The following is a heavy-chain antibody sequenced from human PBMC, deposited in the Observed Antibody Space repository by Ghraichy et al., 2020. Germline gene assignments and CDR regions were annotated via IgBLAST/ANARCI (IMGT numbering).Heavy chain of an antibody. CDR2: ISAYNGNT. Sequence: ASVKVSCKASGYTFTSYGISWVRQAPGQGLEWMGWISAYNGNTNYAQKLQGRVTMTTDTSTSTAYMELRSLRSDDTAVYYCARVPLNNYDFWSGYYINYYYYYMDVWGKGTTVTVSS. CDR1: GYTFTSYG. V-gene: IGHV1-18*01. D-gene: IGHD3-3*01. J-gene: IGHJ6*03. CDR3: ARVPLNNYDFWSGYYINYYYYYMDV.